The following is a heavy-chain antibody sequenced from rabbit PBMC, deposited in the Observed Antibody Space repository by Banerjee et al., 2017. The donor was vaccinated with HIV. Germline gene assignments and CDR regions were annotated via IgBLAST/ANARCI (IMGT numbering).Heavy chain of an antibody. J-gene: IGHJ6*01. CDR3: ARDSGTSFSSYGMDL. Sequence: QEQLMESGGGLVQPGGSLKLSCEASGFDFSGTGVSWVRQAPGKGLEWIACIDTSDGDTDYANWPKGRFTISKASSTTVTLQMTSLTAADTATYFCARDSGTSFSSYGMDLWGPGTLVTVS. CDR2: IDTSDGDT. D-gene: IGHD8-1*01. V-gene: IGHV1S45*01. CDR1: GFDFSGTG.